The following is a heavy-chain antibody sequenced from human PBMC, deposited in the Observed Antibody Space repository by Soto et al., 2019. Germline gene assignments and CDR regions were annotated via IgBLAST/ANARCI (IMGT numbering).Heavy chain of an antibody. J-gene: IGHJ4*02. CDR2: VHYSGTT. CDR3: AGHLNGVAAAMAF. Sequence: PSETLSLTCRVSGDSISATIYYWGWVRQSPGKGLEWIGSVHYSGTTQFHPSPKTRVTISVDTSKNAFSLRLRSVTAADTAIYFCAGHLNGVAAAMAFWGQGIPVTVSS. V-gene: IGHV4-39*01. D-gene: IGHD3-3*01. CDR1: GDSISATIYY.